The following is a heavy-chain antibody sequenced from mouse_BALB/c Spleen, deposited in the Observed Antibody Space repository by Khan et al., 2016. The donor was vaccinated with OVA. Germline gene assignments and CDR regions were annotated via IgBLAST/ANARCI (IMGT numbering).Heavy chain of an antibody. CDR3: VRDGAYHRNDGWFAY. Sequence: QVQLQQSGAELARPGASVKMSCKASGYTLTSYTIHWIKLRPGQGLEWIGYINPSNGYTNYNQKFKDKATLTADKSSTTAYMELSSLTSDDSALYNCVRDGAYHRNDGWFAYWGQGTLVTVSA. CDR1: GYTLTSYT. CDR2: INPSNGYT. D-gene: IGHD2-14*01. J-gene: IGHJ3*01. V-gene: IGHV1-4*01.